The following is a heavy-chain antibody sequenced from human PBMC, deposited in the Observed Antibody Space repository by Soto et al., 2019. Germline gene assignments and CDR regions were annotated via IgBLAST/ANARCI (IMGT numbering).Heavy chain of an antibody. Sequence: PSETLSLTFTVSGGSVSSSYWTWIRQPPGKGLEWIGYIYYTGSTDYNPSLKSRVTISVDTSKNQLSLKLSSVTATDTAVYYCARRSNTRGYIDFWGQGTLVTVSS. D-gene: IGHD5-18*01. CDR2: IYYTGST. CDR3: ARRSNTRGYIDF. V-gene: IGHV4-59*02. J-gene: IGHJ4*02. CDR1: GGSVSSSY.